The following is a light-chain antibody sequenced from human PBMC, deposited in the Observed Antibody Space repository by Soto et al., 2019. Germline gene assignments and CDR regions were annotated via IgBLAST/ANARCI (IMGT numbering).Light chain of an antibody. CDR1: SSNIGAGYD. CDR2: GNS. V-gene: IGLV1-40*01. CDR3: QSYDSSLSGVV. Sequence: QPVLTQPPSVSGAPGQRVTISCTGSSSNIGAGYDVHWYQQLPGTAPKLLIYGNSNRPSGVPDRFSGSKSGTSASLAITGLQAEDAAAYYSQSYDSSLSGVVFGGGTKLTVL. J-gene: IGLJ2*01.